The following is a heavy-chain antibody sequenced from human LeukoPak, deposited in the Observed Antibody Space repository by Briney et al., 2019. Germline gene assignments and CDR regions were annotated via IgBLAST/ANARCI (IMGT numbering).Heavy chain of an antibody. D-gene: IGHD2-21*01. Sequence: SETLSLTCTVSGGSISSSSYYWGWIRQPPGKGLEWIGSIYHSGSTYYNPSLKSRVTISVDTSKNQFSLKLSSVTAADTAVYYCARGGGGLWSFDYWGQGTLVTVSS. CDR2: IYHSGST. CDR1: GGSISSSSYY. J-gene: IGHJ4*02. CDR3: ARGGGGLWSFDY. V-gene: IGHV4-39*01.